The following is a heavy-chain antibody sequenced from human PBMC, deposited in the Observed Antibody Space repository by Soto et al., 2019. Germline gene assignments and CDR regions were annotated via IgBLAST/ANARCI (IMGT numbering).Heavy chain of an antibody. CDR3: ASGPRFDGSYDY. CDR2: IYPSGST. CDR1: GGSIVSGGYY. J-gene: IGHJ4*02. Sequence: PSETMSLTCTVSGGSIVSGGYYWNRISQPPGKGLEWIGYIYPSGSTYYNPSLKSRVTIVIDTSKNQFSLKLTSVTASDTAVYYCASGPRFDGSYDYWGQGTLVTVSS. D-gene: IGHD1-26*01. V-gene: IGHV4-30-4*01.